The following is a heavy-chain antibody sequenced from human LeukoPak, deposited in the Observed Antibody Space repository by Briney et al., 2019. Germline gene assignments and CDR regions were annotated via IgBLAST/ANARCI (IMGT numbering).Heavy chain of an antibody. J-gene: IGHJ4*02. CDR3: ARLNRYYDILTGYTIPYYFDY. CDR1: GGSFSSSSYY. CDR2: IYYSGST. Sequence: SETLSLTCTVSGGSFSSSSYYWGWLRQPPGKGLEWVGFIYYSGSTYYNPSLKSRVTISADTSKNQFSLKLSSVTAADTAVYYCARLNRYYDILTGYTIPYYFDYWGQGTLVTVSS. D-gene: IGHD3-9*01. V-gene: IGHV4-39*01.